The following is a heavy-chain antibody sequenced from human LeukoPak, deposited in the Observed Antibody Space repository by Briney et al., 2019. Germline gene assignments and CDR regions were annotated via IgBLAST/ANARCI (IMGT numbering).Heavy chain of an antibody. Sequence: ASVKVSCKASGYTFNRYAMNWVRRAPGQGLEWMGWINTNTGNPTYAQGFTGRFVFSLDTSVSTAYLQISSLKAEDTAVYYCARGYRSGWHWGQGTLVTVSS. V-gene: IGHV7-4-1*02. D-gene: IGHD6-19*01. J-gene: IGHJ4*02. CDR2: INTNTGNP. CDR3: ARGYRSGWH. CDR1: GYTFNRYA.